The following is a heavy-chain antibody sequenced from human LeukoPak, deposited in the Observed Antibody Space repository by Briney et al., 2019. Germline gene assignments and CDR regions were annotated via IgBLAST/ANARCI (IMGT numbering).Heavy chain of an antibody. V-gene: IGHV5-10-1*01. CDR1: GYIFTSYW. J-gene: IGHJ4*02. CDR2: IDPTDSYT. Sequence: GESLKISCKGSGYIFTSYWVTWVRQMPGKGLEWMGMIDPTDSYTNYSPSFQGHVTISTDKSISTAYLQWSSLKASDTAIYYCARRGRSSSNFDFWGQGTLVTVSS. D-gene: IGHD6-6*01. CDR3: ARRGRSSSNFDF.